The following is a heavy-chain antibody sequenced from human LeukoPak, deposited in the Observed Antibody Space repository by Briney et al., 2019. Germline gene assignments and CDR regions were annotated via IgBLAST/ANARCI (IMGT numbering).Heavy chain of an antibody. Sequence: ASVKVSCKASGYTFTGYYMHWVRQAPGQGLEWMGWINPDSGGTNNAQKFQGRVTMTRDTSISTAYMELSSLRSEDTAMYYCARAPDLWTDYWGQGTLVTVSS. D-gene: IGHD1-1*01. J-gene: IGHJ4*02. V-gene: IGHV1-2*02. CDR3: ARAPDLWTDY. CDR2: INPDSGGT. CDR1: GYTFTGYY.